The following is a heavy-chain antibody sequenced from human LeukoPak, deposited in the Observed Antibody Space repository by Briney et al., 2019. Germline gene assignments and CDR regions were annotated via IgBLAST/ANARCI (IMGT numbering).Heavy chain of an antibody. CDR3: ARSSSIAARYFDY. J-gene: IGHJ4*02. CDR2: IYSGGST. D-gene: IGHD6-6*01. V-gene: IGHV3-66*02. CDR1: GFTVSSNY. Sequence: PGGSLRLSCAASGFTVSSNYMSWVRQAPGKGLGWVSVIYSGGSTYYADSVKGRFTISRDNSKNTLYLQMNSLRAEDTAVYYCARSSSIAARYFDYWGQGTLVTVSS.